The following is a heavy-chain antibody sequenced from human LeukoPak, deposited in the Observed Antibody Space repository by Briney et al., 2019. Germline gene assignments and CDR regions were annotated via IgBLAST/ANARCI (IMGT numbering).Heavy chain of an antibody. CDR2: INPSAGNT. J-gene: IGHJ3*02. V-gene: IGHV1-46*01. CDR1: GYTFTSYY. Sequence: ASVKVSCKASGYTFTSYYIHWVRQAPGQGLEWMGLINPSAGNTAYAQKFQGRGSMTSDTSTSTVYTELSSLRSEDTAVYYCARQKNDYGDYPDAFDIWGQGTMVTVSS. CDR3: ARQKNDYGDYPDAFDI. D-gene: IGHD4-17*01.